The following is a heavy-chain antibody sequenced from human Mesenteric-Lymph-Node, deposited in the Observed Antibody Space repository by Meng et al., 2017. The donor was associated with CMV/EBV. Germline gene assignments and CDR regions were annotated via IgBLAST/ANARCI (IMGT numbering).Heavy chain of an antibody. J-gene: IGHJ6*02. V-gene: IGHV3-11*01. Sequence: GESLKISCAASGFTFSDYYMNWIRQAPGKGLEWVSNIRSSGNTGHYADSVKGRFTISRDNAKNSLYLQMNSLSADDTAVYYCARENTIFGVGYGMDVWGQGTTVTVSS. D-gene: IGHD3-3*01. CDR2: IRSSGNTG. CDR3: ARENTIFGVGYGMDV. CDR1: GFTFSDYY.